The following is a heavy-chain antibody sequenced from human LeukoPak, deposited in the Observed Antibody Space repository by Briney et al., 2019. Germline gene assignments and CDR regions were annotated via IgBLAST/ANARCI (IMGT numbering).Heavy chain of an antibody. CDR1: AGSISGYY. J-gene: IGHJ4*02. V-gene: IGHV4-59*01. Sequence: SETLSLTCTVSAGSISGYYWSWIRQPPGEGLEWIGCIHYSGRTNYNPSLNSRLTMSVDTSKNQFSLRLSSVTAADTAMYYCSRYSSSWYNDYWGQGTLVTVSS. CDR2: IHYSGRT. CDR3: SRYSSSWYNDY. D-gene: IGHD6-13*01.